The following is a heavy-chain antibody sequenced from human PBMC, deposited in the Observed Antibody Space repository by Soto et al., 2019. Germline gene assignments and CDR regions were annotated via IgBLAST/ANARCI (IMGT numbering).Heavy chain of an antibody. CDR3: ARVGCTNGVCYPAYMDV. CDR1: GFTVSSNY. D-gene: IGHD2-8*01. Sequence: GGSLRLSCAASGFTVSSNYMSWVRQAPGKGLEWVSVIYSGGSTYYADSVKGRFTISRDNSKNTLYLQMNSLRAEDTAVYYCARVGCTNGVCYPAYMDVWGKGTTVTVSS. J-gene: IGHJ6*03. V-gene: IGHV3-66*01. CDR2: IYSGGST.